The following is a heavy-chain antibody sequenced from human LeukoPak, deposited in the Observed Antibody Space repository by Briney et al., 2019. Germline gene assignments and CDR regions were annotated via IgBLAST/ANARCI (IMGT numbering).Heavy chain of an antibody. CDR2: ISGSGGST. D-gene: IGHD7-27*01. CDR1: GFTFSSYG. V-gene: IGHV3-23*01. CDR3: ATPSGLNWGPNWFDP. Sequence: GGSLRLSCAASGFTFSSYGMNWARQAPGKGLEWVSAISGSGGSTYYADSVKGRFTISRDNAKNSLYLQMNSLRAEDTAVYYCATPSGLNWGPNWFDPWGQGTLVTVSS. J-gene: IGHJ5*02.